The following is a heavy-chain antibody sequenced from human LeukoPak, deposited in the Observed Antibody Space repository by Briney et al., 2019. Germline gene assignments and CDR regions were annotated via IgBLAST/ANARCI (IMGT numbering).Heavy chain of an antibody. CDR3: ARVGQYQLLYDAFDI. Sequence: GGSLRLSCAASGFTFSNAWMSWVRQAPGKGLEWVAVISYDGSNKYYADSVKGRFTISRDNSKNTLYLQMNSLRAEDTAAYYCARVGQYQLLYDAFDIWGQGTMVTVSS. CDR1: GFTFSNAW. J-gene: IGHJ3*02. CDR2: ISYDGSNK. D-gene: IGHD2-2*02. V-gene: IGHV3-30-3*01.